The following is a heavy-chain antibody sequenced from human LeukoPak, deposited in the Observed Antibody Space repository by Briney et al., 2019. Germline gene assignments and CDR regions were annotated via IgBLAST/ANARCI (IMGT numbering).Heavy chain of an antibody. Sequence: ASVKFSCKASGYTFTSYGISWVRQAPGQGLEWMGWISVFNGNTNYAQKLHGRVPMTSDTSTTTHYLELRSLRSDDTALYYCARDDSRGAYDYWGQGTLVTVSS. J-gene: IGHJ4*02. CDR2: ISVFNGNT. V-gene: IGHV1-18*01. CDR1: GYTFTSYG. D-gene: IGHD3-22*01. CDR3: ARDDSRGAYDY.